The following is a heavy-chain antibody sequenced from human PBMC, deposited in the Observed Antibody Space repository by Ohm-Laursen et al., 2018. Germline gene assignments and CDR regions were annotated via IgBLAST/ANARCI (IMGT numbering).Heavy chain of an antibody. V-gene: IGHV3-72*01. Sequence: GSLRLSCAASGFNLTEHYMDWVRQAPGKGLEWVGRSRHKENNYSTVYAASVRGRLTISRDESKNEMYLQMKSLKTGDTAVYYCAKFNADYPWGQGTLVSVSS. CDR1: GFNLTEHY. J-gene: IGHJ4*02. D-gene: IGHD4-17*01. CDR2: SRHKENNYST. CDR3: AKFNADYP.